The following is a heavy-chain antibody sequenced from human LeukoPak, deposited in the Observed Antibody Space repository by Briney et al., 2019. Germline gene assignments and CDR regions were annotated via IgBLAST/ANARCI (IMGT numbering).Heavy chain of an antibody. D-gene: IGHD3-9*01. J-gene: IGHJ4*02. CDR2: ISGSGGST. V-gene: IGHV3-23*01. CDR1: GFTFSSYA. CDR3: AKDSVRAYDILTGYYSY. Sequence: GGSLRLSCAASGFTFSSYAMSWVRQAPGKGLEWVPAISGSGGSTYYADSVKGRFTISRDNSKNTLYLQMNSLRAEDTAVYYCAKDSVRAYDILTGYYSYWGQGTLVTVSS.